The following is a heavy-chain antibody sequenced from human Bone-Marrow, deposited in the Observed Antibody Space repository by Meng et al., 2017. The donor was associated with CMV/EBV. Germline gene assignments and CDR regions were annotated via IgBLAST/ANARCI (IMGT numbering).Heavy chain of an antibody. CDR1: GFTLSNYA. V-gene: IGHV3-30-3*01. Sequence: GESLKISCAASGFTLSNYAMHWVRQAPGKGLEWVAVISYDGSNKYYADSVKGRFTISRDNSENTLYLQMNSLRAEDTAVYYCARGPICWGPGALVTVSS. CDR2: ISYDGSNK. CDR3: ARGPIC. J-gene: IGHJ4*02.